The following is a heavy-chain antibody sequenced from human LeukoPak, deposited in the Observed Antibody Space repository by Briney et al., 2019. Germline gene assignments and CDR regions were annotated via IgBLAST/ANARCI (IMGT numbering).Heavy chain of an antibody. Sequence: GASVKVSCKASGYTFTSYAMHWVRQAPGQRLEWMGWINAGNGNTKYSQKFQGRVTITRDTSASTAYMELSSLRSEDTAVYYCARDGAALYDFWSAPDYWGQGTLVTVSS. D-gene: IGHD3-3*01. J-gene: IGHJ4*02. CDR1: GYTFTSYA. CDR2: INAGNGNT. V-gene: IGHV1-3*01. CDR3: ARDGAALYDFWSAPDY.